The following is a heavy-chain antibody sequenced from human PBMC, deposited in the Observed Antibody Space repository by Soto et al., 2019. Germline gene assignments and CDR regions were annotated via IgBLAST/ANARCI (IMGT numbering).Heavy chain of an antibody. CDR3: ARGDRKLGYCSGGSCYGYLLDI. D-gene: IGHD2-15*01. J-gene: IGHJ3*02. Sequence: SETLSLTCTVSGGSISSYYWSWIRQPPGKGLEWIGYIYYSGSTNYNPSLKSRVTISVDTSKNQFSLKLSSVTAADTAVYYCARGDRKLGYCSGGSCYGYLLDIWGQGTMVTVSS. V-gene: IGHV4-59*12. CDR1: GGSISSYY. CDR2: IYYSGST.